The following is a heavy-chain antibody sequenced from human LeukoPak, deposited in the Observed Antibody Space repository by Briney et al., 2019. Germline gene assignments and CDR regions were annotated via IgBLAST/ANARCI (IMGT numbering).Heavy chain of an antibody. CDR3: ARGIEAAARRRKYYFDY. J-gene: IGHJ4*02. D-gene: IGHD6-13*01. CDR1: GGSMSYYY. CDR2: IHYSGST. Sequence: SETLSLTCGVSGGSMSYYYWSWIRQAPGMGLEWIGYIHYSGSTTYNPSLKSRVTMSVDTSKNEFSLKLRSVTAADTAVYFCARGIEAAARRRKYYFDYWGQGTLVTVSS. V-gene: IGHV4-59*01.